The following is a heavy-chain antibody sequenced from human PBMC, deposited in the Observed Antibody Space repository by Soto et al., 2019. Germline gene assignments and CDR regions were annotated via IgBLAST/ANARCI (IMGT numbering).Heavy chain of an antibody. CDR2: IRSKANSYAT. J-gene: IGHJ4*02. Sequence: PGGSLTLSCAASGFTVSGSAIHWVRQASGKGLEWVGRIRSKANSYATAYAASVKGRFTISRDDSKNTAYLQMNSLKTEDTAVYYCTRPGIAVAGTGDFDYWGQGTLVTVSS. CDR3: TRPGIAVAGTGDFDY. CDR1: GFTVSGSA. D-gene: IGHD6-19*01. V-gene: IGHV3-73*01.